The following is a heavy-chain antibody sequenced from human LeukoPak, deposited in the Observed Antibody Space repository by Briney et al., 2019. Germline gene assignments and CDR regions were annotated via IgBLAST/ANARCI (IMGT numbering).Heavy chain of an antibody. Sequence: SETLSLTCTVSGGSISSGGYYWSWIRQHPGKGLEWIGYIYYSGSTYYNPSLKSRVTISVDTSKNQFSLKLSSVTAADTAVYYCARHLRRQLASWGQGTLVTVSS. CDR3: ARHLRRQLAS. CDR1: GGSISSGGYY. V-gene: IGHV4-31*03. J-gene: IGHJ5*01. CDR2: IYYSGST. D-gene: IGHD6-13*01.